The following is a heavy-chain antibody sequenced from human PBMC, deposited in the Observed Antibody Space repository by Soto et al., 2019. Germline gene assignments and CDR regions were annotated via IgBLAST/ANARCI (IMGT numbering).Heavy chain of an antibody. J-gene: IGHJ6*03. D-gene: IGHD6-13*01. Sequence: PSETLSLTCTVSGGSISSYYWSWIRQPPGKGLEWIGYIYYSGSTNYNPSLKSRVTISVDTSKNQFSLKLSSVTAADTAVYYCARRLPVAAGTGYYCYMHVWGKRITVTVFS. CDR1: GGSISSYY. CDR3: ARRLPVAAGTGYYCYMHV. V-gene: IGHV4-59*08. CDR2: IYYSGST.